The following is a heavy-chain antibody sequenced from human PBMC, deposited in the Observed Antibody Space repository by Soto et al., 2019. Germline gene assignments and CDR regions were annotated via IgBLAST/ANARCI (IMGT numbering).Heavy chain of an antibody. CDR3: TRPVRDIGARSYNYGMAV. CDR2: IRSKANSYAT. D-gene: IGHD6-6*01. CDR1: GVTFGDPA. Sequence: PGGSLGLPRGASGVTFGDPAIRCVRQASGKGLEWVGRIRSKANSYATAYAASVKGRFTISRDDSKNTAYLQMNSLKTEDTAVYYCTRPVRDIGARSYNYGMAVWGQGTTVTVSS. J-gene: IGHJ6*02. V-gene: IGHV3-73*01.